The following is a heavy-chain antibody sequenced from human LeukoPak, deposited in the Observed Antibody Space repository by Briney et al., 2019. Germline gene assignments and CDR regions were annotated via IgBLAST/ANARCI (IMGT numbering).Heavy chain of an antibody. CDR2: IYYSGST. CDR3: ARDGVAARPDDAADAFDI. J-gene: IGHJ3*02. V-gene: IGHV4-31*03. CDR1: GGSISSGGYY. D-gene: IGHD6-6*01. Sequence: PSETLSLTCTVSGGSISSGGYYWSWLRQHPGKGLEWIVYIYYSGSTYYNPSLKSRVTISVDTSKNQFSLKLSSVTAADTAVYYCARDGVAARPDDAADAFDIWVQGTMVTVSS.